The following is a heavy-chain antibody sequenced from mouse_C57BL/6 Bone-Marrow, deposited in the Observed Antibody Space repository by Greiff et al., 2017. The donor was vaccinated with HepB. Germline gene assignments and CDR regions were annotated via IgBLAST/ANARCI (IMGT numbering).Heavy chain of an antibody. J-gene: IGHJ4*01. Sequence: EVKLVESGGGLVQPGGSLKLSCAASGFTFSDYYMYWVRQTPEKRLEWVAYISNGGGSTYYPDTVKGRFTISRDNAKNTLYLQMSRLKSEDTAMYYCARRPLYYDYDRNAMDYWGQGTSVTVSS. CDR3: ARRPLYYDYDRNAMDY. CDR1: GFTFSDYY. D-gene: IGHD2-4*01. V-gene: IGHV5-12*01. CDR2: ISNGGGST.